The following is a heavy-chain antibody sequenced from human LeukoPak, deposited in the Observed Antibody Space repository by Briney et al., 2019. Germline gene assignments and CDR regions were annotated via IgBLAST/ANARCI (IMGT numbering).Heavy chain of an antibody. CDR1: GGTFSSYA. CDR3: ARDSGSQPTSEYYFDY. V-gene: IGHV1-69*01. Sequence: SVKVSCKASGGTFSSYAISWVRQAPGQGLEWMGGIIPIFGTANYAQKFQGRVTITADESTSTAYMELSSVTAADTAVYYCARDSGSQPTSEYYFDYWGQGTLVTVSS. J-gene: IGHJ4*02. CDR2: IIPIFGTA. D-gene: IGHD1-26*01.